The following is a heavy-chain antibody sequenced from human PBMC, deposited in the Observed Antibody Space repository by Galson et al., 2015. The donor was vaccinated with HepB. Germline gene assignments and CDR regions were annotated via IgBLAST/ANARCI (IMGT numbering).Heavy chain of an antibody. J-gene: IGHJ4*02. CDR2: FDPEDGET. D-gene: IGHD3-10*01. Sequence: SVKVSCKVSGYTLTELSMHWVRQAPGKGLEWMGGFDPEDGETIYAQKFQGRVTMTEDTSTDTAYMELSSLRSEDTAVYYCATGSRERRLLWFGELFWDYWGQGTLVTVSS. CDR3: ATGSRERRLLWFGELFWDY. V-gene: IGHV1-24*01. CDR1: GYTLTELS.